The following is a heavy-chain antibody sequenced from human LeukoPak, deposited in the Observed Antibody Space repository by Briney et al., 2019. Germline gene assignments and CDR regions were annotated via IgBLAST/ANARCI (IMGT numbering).Heavy chain of an antibody. V-gene: IGHV3-7*01. CDR1: GFTFSSYW. CDR3: ARDMLLTGPAEVYFDY. Sequence: QAGGSLRLSCAASGFTFSSYWMSWVRQAPGKGLEWVANIKQDGSEKYYVDSVKGRFTISRDNAKNSLYLQMNSLGAEDTAVYYCARDMLLTGPAEVYFDYWGQGTLVTVSS. CDR2: IKQDGSEK. J-gene: IGHJ4*02. D-gene: IGHD3-16*01.